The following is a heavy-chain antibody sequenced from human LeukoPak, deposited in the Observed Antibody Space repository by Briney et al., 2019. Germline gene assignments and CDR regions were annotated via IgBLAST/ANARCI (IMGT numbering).Heavy chain of an antibody. J-gene: IGHJ6*03. Sequence: PSETLCLTCAVYGGSFSGYYWSWIRQPPGKGLEWVWEINHSGSTNYNPSLKSRVNISVDTSKNQFSLKLSSESASDTAVYYSARGPATYILTRSYYYFTYMDVWGKGTTVTVSS. CDR3: ARGPATYILTRSYYYFTYMDV. CDR1: GGSFSGYY. V-gene: IGHV4-34*01. D-gene: IGHD1-14*01. CDR2: INHSGST.